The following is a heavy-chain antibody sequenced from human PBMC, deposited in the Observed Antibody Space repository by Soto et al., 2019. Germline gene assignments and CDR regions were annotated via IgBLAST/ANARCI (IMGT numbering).Heavy chain of an antibody. CDR1: GGSISSGGYS. CDR2: IYHSGST. J-gene: IGHJ4*02. D-gene: IGHD2-21*02. V-gene: IGHV4-30-2*01. CDR3: AGDGYGGNSFFDY. Sequence: QLQLQESGSGLVKPSQTLSLTCAVSGGSISSGGYSWSWIRQPPGKGLEWIGYIYHSGSTYHNPPRNGRVTISEDRPKNQFSLKLRSVTAADTAVYDCAGDGYGGNSFFDYWGQGTLVTVSS.